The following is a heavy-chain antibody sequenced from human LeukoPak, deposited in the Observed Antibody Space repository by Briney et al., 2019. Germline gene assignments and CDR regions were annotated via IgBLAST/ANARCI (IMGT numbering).Heavy chain of an antibody. CDR2: ISYDGSNK. CDR3: ARGGSYYIYYGMDV. Sequence: GGSLRLSCAASAFTFSSYAMHWVRQAPGKGLEWVAFISYDGSNKYYADSGKGRFTISRDNSKNTLYLQMNSLRAEDTAVYYCARGGSYYIYYGMDVWGQGTTVTVSS. D-gene: IGHD1-26*01. V-gene: IGHV3-30-3*01. CDR1: AFTFSSYA. J-gene: IGHJ6*02.